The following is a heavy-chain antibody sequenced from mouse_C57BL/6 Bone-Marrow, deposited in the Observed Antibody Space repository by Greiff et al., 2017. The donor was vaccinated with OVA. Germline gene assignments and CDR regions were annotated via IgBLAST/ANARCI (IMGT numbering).Heavy chain of an antibody. CDR3: ARRDWGFSAWFAY. D-gene: IGHD4-1*01. J-gene: IGHJ3*01. V-gene: IGHV1-52*01. CDR2: IDPSDSET. CDR1: GYTFTSYW. Sequence: QVHLQQPGAELVRPGPSVKLSCKASGYTFTSYWMHWVKQRPIQGLEWIGNIDPSDSETHYNQKFKDKATLTVDKSSSTAYMQLSSLTSEDSAVYYCARRDWGFSAWFAYWGQGTLVTVSA.